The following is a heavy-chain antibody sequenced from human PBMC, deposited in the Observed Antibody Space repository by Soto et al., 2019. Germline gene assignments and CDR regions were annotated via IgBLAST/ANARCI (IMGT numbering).Heavy chain of an antibody. V-gene: IGHV3-33*01. CDR1: GFTFSSYG. D-gene: IGHD6-19*01. Sequence: QVQLVESGGGVVQPGRSLRLSCAASGFTFSSYGMHWVRQAPGKGLEWVAVIWYDGSNKYYADSVKGRFTISRDNSKNTLYLQMNSLRAEDTAVYYCARDSIAVAGTVFRPGEGPDYWGQGTLVTVSS. CDR2: IWYDGSNK. J-gene: IGHJ4*02. CDR3: ARDSIAVAGTVFRPGEGPDY.